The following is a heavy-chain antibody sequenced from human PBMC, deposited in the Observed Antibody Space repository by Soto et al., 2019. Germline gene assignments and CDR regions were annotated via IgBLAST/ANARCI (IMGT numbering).Heavy chain of an antibody. CDR3: ARGAPGYSSGDFYYYGMDV. Sequence: ASVKVSCKASGYTFTSYGITWVRQAPGQGLEWMGWISAYNGNTNYAQKFHARVIMTTDTSTTTAFMELRSLTSDDTAVYYCARGAPGYSSGDFYYYGMDVWGQGTTVTVSS. D-gene: IGHD6-19*01. J-gene: IGHJ6*02. CDR1: GYTFTSYG. V-gene: IGHV1-18*01. CDR2: ISAYNGNT.